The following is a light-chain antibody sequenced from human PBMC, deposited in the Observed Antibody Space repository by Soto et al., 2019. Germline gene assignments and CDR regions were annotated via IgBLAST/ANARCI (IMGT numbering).Light chain of an antibody. CDR2: GAA. CDR3: QQDGSSPT. J-gene: IGKJ3*01. Sequence: EIVMTQSPGTLSLSPGERATLSCRASQSVSSSYLAWYQQKPGPAPMLLIYGAASRATGIPDRFSGSGSGTDFTLIISSQEPEDFVVYYCQQDGSSPTFCHGTKVAIK. CDR1: QSVSSSY. V-gene: IGKV3-20*01.